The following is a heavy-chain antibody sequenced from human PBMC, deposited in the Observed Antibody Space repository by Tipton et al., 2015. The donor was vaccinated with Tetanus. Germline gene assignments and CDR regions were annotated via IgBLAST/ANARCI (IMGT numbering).Heavy chain of an antibody. CDR1: GVTVSGNY. Sequence: SGVTVSGNYMSWVRQAPGKGLEWVSVTYTGGSADYTDSVKGRFTISRDNSNNSLSLQMNSLRADDTAIYYCAKEALGVLNLWGNGTTVIVSS. CDR3: AKEALGVLNL. D-gene: IGHD1-14*01. V-gene: IGHV3-53*01. CDR2: TYTGGSA. J-gene: IGHJ6*04.